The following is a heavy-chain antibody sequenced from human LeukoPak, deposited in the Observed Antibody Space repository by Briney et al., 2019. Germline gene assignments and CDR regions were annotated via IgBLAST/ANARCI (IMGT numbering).Heavy chain of an antibody. V-gene: IGHV3-48*03. CDR3: ARVAVAIDY. CDR1: GFTFSSYE. Sequence: PGGSLRLYCAASGFTFSSYEMNWVRQAPGKGLEWVSYISSSGSTIYYADSVKGRFTISRDNAKNSLYLQMNSLRAEDTAVYYCARVAVAIDYWGQGTLVTVSS. J-gene: IGHJ4*02. CDR2: ISSSGSTI. D-gene: IGHD6-19*01.